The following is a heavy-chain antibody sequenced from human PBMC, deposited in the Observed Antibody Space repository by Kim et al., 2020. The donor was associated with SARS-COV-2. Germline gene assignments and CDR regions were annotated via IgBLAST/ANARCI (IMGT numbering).Heavy chain of an antibody. CDR2: ISAYNGNT. D-gene: IGHD4-4*01. V-gene: IGHV1-18*04. J-gene: IGHJ6*02. Sequence: ASVKVSCKASGYTFTSYGISWVRQAPGQGLEWMGWISAYNGNTNYAQKLQGRVTMTTDTSTSTAYMELRSLRSDDTAVYYCARRLHSHYYYGMDVWGQGTTVTVSS. CDR3: ARRLHSHYYYGMDV. CDR1: GYTFTSYG.